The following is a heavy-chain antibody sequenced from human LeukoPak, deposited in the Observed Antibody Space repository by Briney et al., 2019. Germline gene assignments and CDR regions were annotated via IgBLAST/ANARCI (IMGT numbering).Heavy chain of an antibody. J-gene: IGHJ6*02. CDR2: IYYSGRT. CDR3: ARYDSGSYSFGMDV. D-gene: IGHD3-10*01. CDR1: GGSISSYY. V-gene: IGHV4-59*08. Sequence: SETLSLTCTVSGGSISSYYLSWIRQPPGKGLEWIGYIYYSGRTNYNPSLKSRVTISVDMSKNQFSLKLSSVTAAYTAVYYCARYDSGSYSFGMDVWGQGTTVTVSS.